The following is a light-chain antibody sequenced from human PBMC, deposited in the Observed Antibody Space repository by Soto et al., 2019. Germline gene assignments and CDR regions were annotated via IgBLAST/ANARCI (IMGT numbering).Light chain of an antibody. CDR2: GAS. Sequence: EIVLTQSPGTLSLSPGARATLSCRASQSVSSSYLAWYQQKPGQAPRLLIYGASSMATGIQDRFSGSGSGTDFTLTISRLEPEDFAVYYCQQYGRSPPYTFGQGTKLEIK. CDR3: QQYGRSPPYT. V-gene: IGKV3-20*01. J-gene: IGKJ2*01. CDR1: QSVSSSY.